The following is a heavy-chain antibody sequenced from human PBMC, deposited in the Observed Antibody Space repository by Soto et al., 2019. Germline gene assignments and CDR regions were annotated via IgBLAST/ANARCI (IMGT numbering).Heavy chain of an antibody. V-gene: IGHV1-69*13. CDR3: AAGDSSDTGEH. CDR2: TTAILGTR. D-gene: IGHD5-18*01. Sequence: SVKVSGKASGDTLSHYGVSWVRQVPGKGLEWMGGTTAILGTRDYAQKFQGRMTITSDESTTTSYMELNSLTSDDTAVYYCAAGDSSDTGEHCVHGTLVTVSS. CDR1: GDTLSHYG. J-gene: IGHJ4*01.